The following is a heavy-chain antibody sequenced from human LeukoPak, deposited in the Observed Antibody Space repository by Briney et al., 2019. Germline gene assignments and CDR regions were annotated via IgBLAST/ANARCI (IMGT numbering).Heavy chain of an antibody. J-gene: IGHJ3*02. CDR2: IIPIFGTA. D-gene: IGHD6-19*01. CDR1: GGTFSSYA. V-gene: IGHV1-69*13. CDR3: ASFGHSSGWYYLNPDAFDI. Sequence: ASVKVSCKASGGTFSSYAISWVRQAPGQGLEWMGGIIPIFGTANYAQKFQGRVTITADESTSTAYMELSNLRSEDTAVYYCASFGHSSGWYYLNPDAFDIWGQGTMVTVSS.